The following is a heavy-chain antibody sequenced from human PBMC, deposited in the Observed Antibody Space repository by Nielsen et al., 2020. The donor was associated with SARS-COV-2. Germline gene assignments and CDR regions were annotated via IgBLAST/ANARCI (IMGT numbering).Heavy chain of an antibody. J-gene: IGHJ6*02. CDR1: GFTFSSYW. CDR3: ARGTYYDYVWGSYRYTYYYGMDV. D-gene: IGHD3-16*02. Sequence: GESLKISCAASGFTFSSYWMSWVRQAPGKGLEWVANIKQDGSEKYYVDSVKGRFTISRDNAKNSLYLQMNSLRAEDTAVYYCARGTYYDYVWGSYRYTYYYGMDVWGQGTTVTVSS. CDR2: IKQDGSEK. V-gene: IGHV3-7*01.